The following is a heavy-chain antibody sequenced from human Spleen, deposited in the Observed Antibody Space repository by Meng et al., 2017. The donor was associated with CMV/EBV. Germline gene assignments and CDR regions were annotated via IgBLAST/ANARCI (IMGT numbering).Heavy chain of an antibody. V-gene: IGHV1-69*02. Sequence: SVKVSCKASGGTFGSYTISWVRQAPGQGLEWMGRIIPILGIANYAQKFQGRVTITADKSTSTAYMELSSLRSEDTAVYYCARGGDGGELGYYGMDVWGQGTTVTVSS. CDR3: ARGGDGGELGYYGMDV. D-gene: IGHD2-21*01. CDR1: GGTFGSYT. J-gene: IGHJ6*02. CDR2: IIPILGIA.